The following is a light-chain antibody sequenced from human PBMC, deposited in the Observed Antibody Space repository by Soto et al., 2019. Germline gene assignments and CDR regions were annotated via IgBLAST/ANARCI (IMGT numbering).Light chain of an antibody. Sequence: DIQMTQSPSSLSESAGDRVTITCRASQGINTYLNWYQQKPGKAPKLLIYAASNLQSGVPSRFSGSGSATDFTLTISSLQPEDFATYSCQQSYTTTWTFGQGTKVDIK. CDR1: QGINTY. V-gene: IGKV1-39*01. CDR2: AAS. J-gene: IGKJ1*01. CDR3: QQSYTTTWT.